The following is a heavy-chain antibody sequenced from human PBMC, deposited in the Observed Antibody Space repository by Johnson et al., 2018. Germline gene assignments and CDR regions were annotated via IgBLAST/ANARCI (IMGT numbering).Heavy chain of an antibody. CDR1: GGTFSDDA. CDR3: TILIV. Sequence: VQLVQSGAEVRKPGSSXRVSCKASGGTFSDDAIRWVRQAPGHGLEWVGRIRSKANNYATAYAASVKGRFTIPRDDSKNTAYRQMNSLKTEDTAVYYCTILIVWGQGTTVTVSS. J-gene: IGHJ6*02. V-gene: IGHV3-73*01. CDR2: IRSKANNYAT.